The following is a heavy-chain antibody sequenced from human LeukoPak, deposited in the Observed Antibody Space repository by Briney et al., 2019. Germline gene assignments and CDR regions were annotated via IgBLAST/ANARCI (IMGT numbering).Heavy chain of an antibody. CDR2: INPNSGGT. Sequence: ASVKVSCKASGYTFTGYYMHWVRQAPGQGLEWMGWINPNSGGTNYAQKFQGRVTMTRDTSISTAYVELSRLRSDDTAVYYCARVVTDTIFGVVISQYYFDYWGQGTLVTVSS. J-gene: IGHJ4*02. CDR3: ARVVTDTIFGVVISQYYFDY. CDR1: GYTFTGYY. V-gene: IGHV1-2*02. D-gene: IGHD3-3*01.